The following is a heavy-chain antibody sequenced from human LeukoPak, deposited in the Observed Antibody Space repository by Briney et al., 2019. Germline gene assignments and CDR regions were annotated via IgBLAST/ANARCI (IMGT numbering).Heavy chain of an antibody. Sequence: GGSLRLSCAASGFTFSSYSMNWVRQAPGKGLEWVSSISSGSSYIYYADSVKGRFTISRDNAKNSLYLQMNSLRAEDTAVYYCARGTRGYSYGVLFDYWGQGTLVTVSS. J-gene: IGHJ4*02. V-gene: IGHV3-21*01. D-gene: IGHD5-18*01. CDR2: ISSGSSYI. CDR3: ARGTRGYSYGVLFDY. CDR1: GFTFSSYS.